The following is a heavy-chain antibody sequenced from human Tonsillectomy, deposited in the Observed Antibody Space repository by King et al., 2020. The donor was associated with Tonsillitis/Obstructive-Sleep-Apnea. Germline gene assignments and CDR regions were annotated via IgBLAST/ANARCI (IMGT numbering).Heavy chain of an antibody. CDR1: GGSFSGYY. J-gene: IGHJ1*01. V-gene: IGHV4-34*01. CDR2: INHSGST. Sequence: VQLQQWGAGLLKPSETLSLTCAVYGGSFSGYYWSWIRQPPGKGLEWIGEINHSGSTNYNPSLKSRVTISVDTSKNQFSLKLSSVTAADTAVYYCARGCWYLGVVGISGHRFQHWGQGTLVTVSS. CDR3: ARGCWYLGVVGISGHRFQH. D-gene: IGHD2-21*01.